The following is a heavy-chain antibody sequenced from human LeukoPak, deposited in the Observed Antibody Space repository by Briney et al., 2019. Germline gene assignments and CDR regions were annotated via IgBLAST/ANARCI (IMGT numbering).Heavy chain of an antibody. CDR2: IYYSGST. J-gene: IGHJ4*02. CDR3: ARNDILTGSFDY. D-gene: IGHD3-9*01. V-gene: IGHV4-61*08. CDR1: GGSISSGGYY. Sequence: PSQTLSLTCTVSGGSISSGGYYWSWIRQHPGKGLEWIGYIYYSGSTNYNPSLKSRVTISVDTSKNQFSLKLSSVTAADTAVYYCARNDILTGSFDYWGQGTLVTVSS.